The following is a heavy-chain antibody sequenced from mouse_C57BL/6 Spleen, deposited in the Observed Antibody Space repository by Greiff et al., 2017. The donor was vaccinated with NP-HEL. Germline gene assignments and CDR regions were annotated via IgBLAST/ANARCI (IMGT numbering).Heavy chain of an antibody. J-gene: IGHJ4*01. CDR2: IWRGGST. V-gene: IGHV2-5*01. CDR1: GFSLTSYG. Sequence: VKVVESGPGLVQPSQSLSITCTVSGFSLTSYGVHWVRQSPGKGLEWLGVIWRGGSTDYNAAFMSRLSITKDNSKSQVFFKMNSLQADDTAIYYCAKKGDSSEAMDYWGQGTSVTVSS. CDR3: AKKGDSSEAMDY. D-gene: IGHD3-2*02.